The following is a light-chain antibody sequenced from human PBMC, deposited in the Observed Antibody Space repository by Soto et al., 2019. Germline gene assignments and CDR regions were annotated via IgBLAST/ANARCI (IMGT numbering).Light chain of an antibody. CDR1: QSITSY. CDR2: AAS. J-gene: IGKJ1*01. CDR3: QQSYSTPRT. Sequence: DIQMTQSPSSLSASVGDRVTITCRASQSITSYLNWYQQKPGKAPKLLIYAASSLPSGVPSRFSGGGSGTDFTLTISSLQPEDFAAYYCQQSYSTPRTFGQGTKVEIK. V-gene: IGKV1-39*01.